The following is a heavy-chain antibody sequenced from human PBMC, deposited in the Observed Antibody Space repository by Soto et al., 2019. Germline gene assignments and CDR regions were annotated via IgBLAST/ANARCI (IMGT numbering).Heavy chain of an antibody. CDR3: ARGGSWYDPAGGSYHYTAKLDY. D-gene: IGHD3-16*02. V-gene: IGHV1-69*12. J-gene: IGHJ4*02. CDR2: ILPLFAAA. CDR1: GGTFGGYG. Sequence: QVRLVQSGAEVKKPGSSVKVSCKASGGTFGGYGLSWMRQAPGQGLEWMGGILPLFAAANYAQKFQGRVTLFVVGRSVAADLGRDSLRCVHSAVCFCARGGSWYDPAGGSYHYTAKLDYWGQGTQVTVSS.